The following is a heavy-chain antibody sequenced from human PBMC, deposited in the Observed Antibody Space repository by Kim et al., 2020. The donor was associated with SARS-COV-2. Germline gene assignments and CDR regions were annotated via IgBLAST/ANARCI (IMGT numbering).Heavy chain of an antibody. CDR3: ARLPARTGWPFDK. Sequence: SETLSLTCTVSGDSVNSASNYWTWIRQPPGQGLEWIVYIYYTGKINYNPSLRSRVTTSLDKSKNQLSLTLSDVTPADTAVYYCARLPARTGWPFDKWGQG. CDR1: GDSVNSASNY. CDR2: IYYTGKI. V-gene: IGHV4-61*01. D-gene: IGHD6-19*01. J-gene: IGHJ4*02.